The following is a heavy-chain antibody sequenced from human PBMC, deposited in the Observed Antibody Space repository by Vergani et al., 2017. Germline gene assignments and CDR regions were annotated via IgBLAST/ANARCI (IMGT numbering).Heavy chain of an antibody. CDR2: IWYDGSNK. V-gene: IGHV3-33*06. D-gene: IGHD6-6*01. CDR3: AKGPPRPDDAFDI. CDR1: GFTFSSYG. J-gene: IGHJ3*02. Sequence: QVQLVESGGGVVQPGRSLRLSCAASGFTFSSYGMHWVRQAPGKGLEWVAVIWYDGSNKYYADSVKGRFTISRDNSKNTLYLQMNSLRAEDTAVYYCAKGPPRPDDAFDIWGQGTMVTVSS.